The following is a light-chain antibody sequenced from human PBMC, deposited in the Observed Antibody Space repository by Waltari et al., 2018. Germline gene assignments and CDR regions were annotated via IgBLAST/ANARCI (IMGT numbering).Light chain of an antibody. J-gene: IGLJ3*02. Sequence: SYELTQPPSVSVSPGQTATITCSGDALPKQFAHWYHQKPGQAPVVVIYKDTERPSGIPARFSGSSSGTTVTLTINGVQAADEADYSCQSADSSGTWMFGGGTKLNVL. CDR1: ALPKQF. V-gene: IGLV3-25*03. CDR3: QSADSSGTWM. CDR2: KDT.